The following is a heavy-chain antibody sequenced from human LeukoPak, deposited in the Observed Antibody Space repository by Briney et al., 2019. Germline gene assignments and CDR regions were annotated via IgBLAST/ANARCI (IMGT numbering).Heavy chain of an antibody. CDR3: ARLHYGGNYGYYYYYMDV. CDR2: IYYTGST. J-gene: IGHJ6*03. Sequence: SETLSLTCTVSGGSISSSSYYWGWIRQPPGKGLEWLGSIYYTGSTYYNPSLKSRVTISVDTSKNQFSLKLSSVTAADTAVYYCARLHYGGNYGYYYYYMDVRGKGTTVTVSS. V-gene: IGHV4-39*01. D-gene: IGHD4-23*01. CDR1: GGSISSSSYY.